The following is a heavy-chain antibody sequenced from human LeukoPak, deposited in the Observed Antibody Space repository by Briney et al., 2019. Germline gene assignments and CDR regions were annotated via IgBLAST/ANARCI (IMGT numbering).Heavy chain of an antibody. J-gene: IGHJ4*02. CDR3: ARDQYYYGSGTIDY. Sequence: GGSPRLSRAASGFTVSSNYMRWGRQAPGEGVGGVSVIYSGGSTYYADSVKGRFTISRDNSKNTLYLQMNSLRAEDTAVYYCARDQYYYGSGTIDYWGQGTLVTVSS. D-gene: IGHD3-10*01. CDR2: IYSGGST. V-gene: IGHV3-66*02. CDR1: GFTVSSNY.